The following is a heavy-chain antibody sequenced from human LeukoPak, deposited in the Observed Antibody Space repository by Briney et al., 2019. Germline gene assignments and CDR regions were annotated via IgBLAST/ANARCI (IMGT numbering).Heavy chain of an antibody. J-gene: IGHJ6*03. V-gene: IGHV4-59*01. D-gene: IGHD6-13*01. Sequence: SETLSLTCIVSRGSINNYYWSWIRQPPGKGLEWIGYIYHSGTTNYNPSLKNRVSMSIDTSRSQFSLRLTSVTAADTAVYYCASGYSSSWPYYYYMDVWGKGTTVTASS. CDR1: RGSINNYY. CDR2: IYHSGTT. CDR3: ASGYSSSWPYYYYMDV.